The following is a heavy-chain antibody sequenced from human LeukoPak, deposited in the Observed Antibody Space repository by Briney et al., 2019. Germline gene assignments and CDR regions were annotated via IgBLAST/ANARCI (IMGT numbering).Heavy chain of an antibody. J-gene: IGHJ3*02. Sequence: ASVKVSCKASGYTFTGYYMHWVRQAPGQGLEWMGWINPNSGGTNYAQKFQGRVTMTRDTSISTAYMELSSLRSEDTAVYYCATADIVVVVAAGTVSDAFDIWGQGTMVTVSS. CDR3: ATADIVVVVAAGTVSDAFDI. CDR2: INPNSGGT. CDR1: GYTFTGYY. D-gene: IGHD2-15*01. V-gene: IGHV1-2*02.